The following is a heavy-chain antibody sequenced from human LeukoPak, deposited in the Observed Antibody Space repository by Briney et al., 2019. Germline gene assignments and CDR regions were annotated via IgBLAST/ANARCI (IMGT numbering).Heavy chain of an antibody. Sequence: GGSLRLSCAASGFTFSSYAMHWVRQAPGKGLEWVAVISYDGSNKYYADSVKGRFTISRDNSKNTLYLQMNSLRAEDTAVYYCAKDLFGYSYGYCFDYWGQGTLVTVSS. J-gene: IGHJ4*02. CDR2: ISYDGSNK. CDR3: AKDLFGYSYGYCFDY. V-gene: IGHV3-30*04. D-gene: IGHD5-18*01. CDR1: GFTFSSYA.